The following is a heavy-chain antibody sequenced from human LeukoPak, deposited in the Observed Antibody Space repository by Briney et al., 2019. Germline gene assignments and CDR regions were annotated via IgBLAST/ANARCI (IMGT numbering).Heavy chain of an antibody. CDR2: IYPGDSDT. V-gene: IGHV5-51*01. D-gene: IGHD2-2*01. CDR3: ARVVVPAATLSPFDP. J-gene: IGHJ5*02. Sequence: GESLKISCKGSGYSFTSYWIGWVRQMPGKGLEWMGIIYPGDSDTRYSPSFQGQVTISADKSISTAYLQWSSLKASDTAMYYCARVVVPAATLSPFDPWGQGTLVTVSS. CDR1: GYSFTSYW.